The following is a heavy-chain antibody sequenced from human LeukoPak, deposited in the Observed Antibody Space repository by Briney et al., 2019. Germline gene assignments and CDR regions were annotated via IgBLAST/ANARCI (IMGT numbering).Heavy chain of an antibody. D-gene: IGHD5-12*01. CDR1: GLTFSSYA. CDR3: VRGLGLRYPLDY. J-gene: IGHJ4*02. Sequence: GGSLRLSCAASGLTFSSYAMHWVRQAPGKGLEYVSAISSNGGSTYYANSVKGRFTISRDNSKNTLYLQMGSLRAEDMAVYYCVRGLGLRYPLDYWGQGTLVTVSS. V-gene: IGHV3-64*01. CDR2: ISSNGGST.